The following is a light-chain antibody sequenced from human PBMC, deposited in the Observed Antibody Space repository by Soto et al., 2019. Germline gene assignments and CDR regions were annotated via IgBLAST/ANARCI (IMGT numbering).Light chain of an antibody. CDR1: QSLVHSDGNTY. J-gene: IGKJ4*01. V-gene: IGKV2-24*01. CDR2: EVS. Sequence: DIVLTQTPLSSPVTLGQPDSISCRSSQSLVHSDGNTYLYWLQQGPGQPPRLLIYEVSNRFSGFPEGVSGSGAGTDFPLEIRSVEAADVGVYYCMQTTEFPLPFGGGTPVAIK. CDR3: MQTTEFPLP.